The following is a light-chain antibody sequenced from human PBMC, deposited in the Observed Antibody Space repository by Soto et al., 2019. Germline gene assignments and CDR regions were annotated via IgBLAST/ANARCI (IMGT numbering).Light chain of an antibody. CDR1: QTISSY. Sequence: DIQMIQSPSSLSASVGDRVTITCRASQTISSYLNWYQQKPGKAPNLLIYAASTLQSGVPSRFSGSGSGTDFTLTISSLQPEDFATYYCQQSYSTPRTFGGGTKVEIK. V-gene: IGKV1-39*01. CDR3: QQSYSTPRT. J-gene: IGKJ4*01. CDR2: AAS.